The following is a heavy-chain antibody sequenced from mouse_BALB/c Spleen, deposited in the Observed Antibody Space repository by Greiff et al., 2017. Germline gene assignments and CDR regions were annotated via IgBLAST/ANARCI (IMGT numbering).Heavy chain of an antibody. CDR1: GFDFSRYW. CDR2: INPDSSTI. Sequence: EVQLVESGGGLVQPGGSLKLSCAASGFDFSRYWMSWVRQAPGKGLEWIGEINPDSSTINYTPSLKDKFIISRDNAKNTLYLQMSKVRSEDTALYYCARPRGNYWYFDVWGAGTTVTVSS. D-gene: IGHD2-1*01. J-gene: IGHJ1*01. CDR3: ARPRGNYWYFDV. V-gene: IGHV4-1*02.